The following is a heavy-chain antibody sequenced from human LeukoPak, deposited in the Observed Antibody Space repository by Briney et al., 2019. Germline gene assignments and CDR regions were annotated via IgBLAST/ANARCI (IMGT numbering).Heavy chain of an antibody. CDR2: IYYSGST. V-gene: IGHV4-59*01. CDR3: ARGTGAYYYL. Sequence: SETLSLTCTVSGGSISDYYWSWIRQPPGKGLEWIGYIYYSGSTKYNPYLKSRVTISIDTSKNQFSLKLSSVTAADAALYYCARGTGAYYYLWGQGTMVTVSS. J-gene: IGHJ3*01. CDR1: GGSISDYY. D-gene: IGHD3-22*01.